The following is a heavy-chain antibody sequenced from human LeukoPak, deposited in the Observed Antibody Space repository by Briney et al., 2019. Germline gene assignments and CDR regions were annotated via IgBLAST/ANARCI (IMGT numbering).Heavy chain of an antibody. Sequence: GRSLRLSCAATGFTFSNFAMHWVRQAPGKGLEWVAVVSYDGSYKYYADSVKGRFTISRDNSKNTLYLQMNSLRAEDTAVYYCAKDGYSSSWYAIDPWGQGTLVTVSS. CDR2: VSYDGSYK. J-gene: IGHJ5*02. CDR3: AKDGYSSSWYAIDP. D-gene: IGHD6-13*01. V-gene: IGHV3-30*04. CDR1: GFTFSNFA.